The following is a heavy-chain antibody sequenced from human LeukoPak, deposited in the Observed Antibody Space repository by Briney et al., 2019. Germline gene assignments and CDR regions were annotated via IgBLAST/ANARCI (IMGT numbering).Heavy chain of an antibody. CDR3: ARMTTVTTEGI. D-gene: IGHD4-17*01. CDR1: GFTVSSNY. Sequence: PGGSLRLSCAASGFTVSSNYMSWVRQAPGKGLEWVSRINSDGSDTIYADSVKGRFTSSRDNAKNILYLQMNNLRAEDTAVYYCARMTTVTTEGIWGQGTMVTVSS. J-gene: IGHJ3*02. V-gene: IGHV3-74*01. CDR2: INSDGSDT.